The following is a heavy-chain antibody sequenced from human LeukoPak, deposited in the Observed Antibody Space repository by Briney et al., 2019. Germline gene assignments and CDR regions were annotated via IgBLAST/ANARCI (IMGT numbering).Heavy chain of an antibody. J-gene: IGHJ6*02. CDR2: ISSSSSYI. D-gene: IGHD4-17*01. CDR3: ARNFETTVYYYGMDV. V-gene: IGHV3-21*01. Sequence: PGGSLRLSCAASGFTFSSYSMNWVRQAPGKGLEWVSSISSSSSYIYYADSVKGRFTISRDNAKNSLYLQMNSLRAEDTAVYYCARNFETTVYYYGMDVWGQGTTVTVSS. CDR1: GFTFSSYS.